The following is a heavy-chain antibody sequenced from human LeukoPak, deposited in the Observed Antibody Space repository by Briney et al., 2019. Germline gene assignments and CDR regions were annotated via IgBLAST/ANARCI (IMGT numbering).Heavy chain of an antibody. V-gene: IGHV1-2*02. CDR3: ARGLGGRQWLVRNEDY. D-gene: IGHD6-19*01. J-gene: IGHJ4*02. CDR1: GYTFTGYY. Sequence: ASVKVSCKASGYTFTGYYMHWVRQAPGQGLEWMGWINPNSGGTNYAQKFQGRVTMTRNTSISTAYMELSSLRSEDTAVYYCARGLGGRQWLVRNEDYWGQGTLVTVSS. CDR2: INPNSGGT.